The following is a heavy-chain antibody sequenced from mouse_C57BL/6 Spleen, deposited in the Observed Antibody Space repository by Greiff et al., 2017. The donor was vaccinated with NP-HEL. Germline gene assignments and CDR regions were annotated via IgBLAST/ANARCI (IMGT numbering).Heavy chain of an antibody. J-gene: IGHJ2*01. CDR3: ARRDYGSPYDY. CDR1: GYSFTGYF. D-gene: IGHD1-1*01. Sequence: VHVKQSGPELVKPGDSVKISCKASGYSFTGYFMNWVMQSHGKSLEWIGRINPYNGDTFYNQKFKGKATLTVDKSSSTAHMELRSLTSEDSAVYYCARRDYGSPYDYWGQGTTLTVSS. V-gene: IGHV1-20*01. CDR2: INPYNGDT.